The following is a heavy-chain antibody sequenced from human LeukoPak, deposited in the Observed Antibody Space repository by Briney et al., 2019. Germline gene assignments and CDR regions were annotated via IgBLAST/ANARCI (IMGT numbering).Heavy chain of an antibody. CDR2: ISGSGGST. D-gene: IGHD1-26*01. CDR1: GFTFSSYG. CDR3: AKRWELLHYFDY. V-gene: IGHV3-23*01. Sequence: GGSLRLSCAASGFTFSSYGMSWVRQAPGKGLEWVSAISGSGGSTYYADSVKGRFTISRDNSKNTLYLQMNSLRAEDTAVYYCAKRWELLHYFDYWGRGTLVTVSS. J-gene: IGHJ4*02.